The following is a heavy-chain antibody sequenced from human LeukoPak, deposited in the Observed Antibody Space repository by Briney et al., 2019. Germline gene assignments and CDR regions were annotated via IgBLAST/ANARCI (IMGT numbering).Heavy chain of an antibody. Sequence: GGSLRLSCAASGLTSNTYWMHWARQAPGKGLEWVSGISWNSGSIGYADSVKGRFTISRDNAKNSLYLQMNSLRAEDTALYYCAKDTPGMSPLGVWGQGTTVTVSS. J-gene: IGHJ6*02. CDR2: ISWNSGSI. D-gene: IGHD6-13*01. CDR3: AKDTPGMSPLGV. CDR1: GLTSNTYW. V-gene: IGHV3-9*02.